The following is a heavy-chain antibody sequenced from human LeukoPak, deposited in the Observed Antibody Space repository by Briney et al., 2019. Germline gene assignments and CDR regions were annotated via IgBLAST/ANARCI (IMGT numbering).Heavy chain of an antibody. CDR2: ISSSSSYI. CDR1: GFPFSSYT. D-gene: IGHD5-24*01. J-gene: IGHJ4*02. V-gene: IGHV3-21*01. Sequence: GGSLRLSCAASGFPFSSYTMNWVRQAPGKGLEWVSSISSSSSYIYYADSVEGRFTISRDNAKNSLYLQMNSLRAEDTAVYYCANRDSYNFEHWGQGTLVSVSS. CDR3: ANRDSYNFEH.